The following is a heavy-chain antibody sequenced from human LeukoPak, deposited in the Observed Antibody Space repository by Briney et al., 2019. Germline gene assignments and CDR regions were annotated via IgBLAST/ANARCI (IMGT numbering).Heavy chain of an antibody. D-gene: IGHD4-17*01. V-gene: IGHV3-48*03. CDR2: ISSSGSTI. J-gene: IGHJ6*02. CDR1: GFTFNSYE. CDR3: AREARDYLYYYYYGMDV. Sequence: PGGPLRLSCAASGFTFNSYEMNWVRQAPGKGLEWVSYISSSGSTIYYADSVKGRFTISRDNAKNSLYLQMNSLRAEDTAVYYCAREARDYLYYYYYGMDVWGQGTTVTVSS.